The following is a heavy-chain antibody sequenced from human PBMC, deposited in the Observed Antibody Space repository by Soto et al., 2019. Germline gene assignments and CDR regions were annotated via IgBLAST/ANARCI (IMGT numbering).Heavy chain of an antibody. CDR2: INIDGNET. V-gene: IGHV3-74*01. CDR1: GGTFSNYW. D-gene: IGHD3-10*01. Sequence: GGSLRLSWAASGGTFSNYWMHWVRLTPGMGLVWVSHINIDGNETTYADSVRGRFTISRDNAKNTLYLQMNSLRAEDTAVYYCAKVGPYDSGSYMFRYNWFGPWGPGTLXTVSS. J-gene: IGHJ5*02. CDR3: AKVGPYDSGSYMFRYNWFGP.